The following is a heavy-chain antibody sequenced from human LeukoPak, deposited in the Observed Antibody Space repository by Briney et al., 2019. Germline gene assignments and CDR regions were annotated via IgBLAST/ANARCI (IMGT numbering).Heavy chain of an antibody. Sequence: GASVKVSCKASGYTFTGYYMNWVRQAPGQGLEWMGRINPNSGGTNYAQKFQGRVTMTRDTSISTAYMELSRLRSDDTAVYYCARERWFGEYIHDAFDIWGQGTMVTVSS. J-gene: IGHJ3*02. CDR3: ARERWFGEYIHDAFDI. D-gene: IGHD3-10*01. CDR2: INPNSGGT. CDR1: GYTFTGYY. V-gene: IGHV1-2*06.